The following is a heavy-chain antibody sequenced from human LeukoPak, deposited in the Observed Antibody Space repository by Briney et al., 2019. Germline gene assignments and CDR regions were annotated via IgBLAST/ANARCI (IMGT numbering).Heavy chain of an antibody. V-gene: IGHV3-48*02. J-gene: IGHJ4*02. CDR3: ARVSYGSSWSDY. CDR2: ISSGSTTI. D-gene: IGHD6-13*01. Sequence: PGGSLRLSCAASGFTFSSYGMHWVRQAPGKGLEWVSYISSGSTTIYYADSVQGRFTISRDNAKNSLYLQMNSLTDEDTAVYYCARVSYGSSWSDYWGQGTLVTVSS. CDR1: GFTFSSYG.